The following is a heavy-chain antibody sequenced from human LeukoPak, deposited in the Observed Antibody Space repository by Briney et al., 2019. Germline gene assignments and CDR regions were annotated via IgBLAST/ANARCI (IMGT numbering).Heavy chain of an antibody. CDR3: ARDSDRGAYDY. J-gene: IGHJ4*02. D-gene: IGHD2-21*01. Sequence: PGGSLRLSCAASGFTFSSYWMSWVRQAPGKGLEWVANIKQDGSEKYYVYSVKGRFTISRDNAKNSLYLQMNSLRAEDTAVYYCARDSDRGAYDYWGQGTLVTVSS. CDR1: GFTFSSYW. V-gene: IGHV3-7*01. CDR2: IKQDGSEK.